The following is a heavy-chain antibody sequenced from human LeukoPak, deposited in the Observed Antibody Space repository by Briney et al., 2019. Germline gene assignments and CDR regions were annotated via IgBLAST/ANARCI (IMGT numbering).Heavy chain of an antibody. CDR3: ARDGGSSWQFDY. D-gene: IGHD6-13*01. CDR1: GGSISSYY. V-gene: IGHV4-59*01. Sequence: SETLSLTCTVSGGSISSYYWSWIRQPPGKGLEWIGYIYYSGSTNYNPSLTSRVTISVDTSKNQFSLKLSSVTAADTAVYYCARDGGSSWQFDYWGQGTLVTISS. CDR2: IYYSGST. J-gene: IGHJ4*02.